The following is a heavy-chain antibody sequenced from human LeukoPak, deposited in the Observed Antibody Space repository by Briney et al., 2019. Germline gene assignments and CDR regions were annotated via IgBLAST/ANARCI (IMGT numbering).Heavy chain of an antibody. CDR2: IKQDGSEK. V-gene: IGHV3-7*05. J-gene: IGHJ4*02. CDR1: GFTFSSYW. D-gene: IGHD3-16*02. CDR3: ARGNYVWGSYRTFDY. Sequence: GGSLRLSCAASGFTFSSYWMSWVRQAPGKGLEWVANIKQDGSEKYYVDSVKGRFTISRDNAKNSLYLQMNSLRAEDTPVYYCARGNYVWGSYRTFDYWGQGTLVTVSS.